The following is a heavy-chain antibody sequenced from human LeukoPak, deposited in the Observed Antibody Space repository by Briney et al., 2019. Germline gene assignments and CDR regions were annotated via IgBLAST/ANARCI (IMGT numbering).Heavy chain of an antibody. J-gene: IGHJ4*02. Sequence: SETLSLTCAVYGGSFSGYYWSWIRQPPGKWLEWIGEINHSGSTNYNPSFKSRVTISVDTSKNQFSLKLSSVTAADTAVYYCARAIRRGYPVSTDYWGQGTLVTVSS. CDR1: GGSFSGYY. V-gene: IGHV4-34*01. CDR3: ARAIRRGYPVSTDY. CDR2: INHSGST. D-gene: IGHD3-22*01.